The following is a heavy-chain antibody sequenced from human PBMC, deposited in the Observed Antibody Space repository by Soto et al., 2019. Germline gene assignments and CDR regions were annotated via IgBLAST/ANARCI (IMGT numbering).Heavy chain of an antibody. Sequence: QLQLQESGPGLVKPSETLSLTCTVSGGYHSSSSYSWGWIRQHPGTGPEWIGRISYSGSTYYNPSLNSRVTIAVDTSENQFCLKLSSVTAADTAVYYCARHRGKWYYYGRDVWGQVTTVTVAS. CDR1: GGYHSSSSYS. V-gene: IGHV4-39*01. D-gene: IGHD3-10*01. CDR2: ISYSGST. CDR3: ARHRGKWYYYGRDV. J-gene: IGHJ6*02.